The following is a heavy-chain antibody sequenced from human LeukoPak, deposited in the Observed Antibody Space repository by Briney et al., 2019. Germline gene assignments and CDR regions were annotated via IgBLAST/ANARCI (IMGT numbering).Heavy chain of an antibody. D-gene: IGHD2-2*01. CDR3: AREGGPAAPDY. J-gene: IGHJ4*02. CDR1: GYTFTSYY. Sequence: ASVKVSCKASGYTFTSYYMHWVRQAPGQGLEWMGIINPSSGSTSYAQKFQGRVTMTRDTSTSTVYMELSRLRSDDTAVYYCAREGGPAAPDYWGQGTLVTVSS. CDR2: INPSSGST. V-gene: IGHV1-46*01.